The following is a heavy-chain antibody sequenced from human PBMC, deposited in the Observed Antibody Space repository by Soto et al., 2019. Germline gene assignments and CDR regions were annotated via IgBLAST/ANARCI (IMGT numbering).Heavy chain of an antibody. CDR1: GFTFSSYA. CDR2: ISGSGGST. Sequence: AGGSLRLSCAASGFTFSSYAMSWVRQAPGKGLEWVSAISGSGGSTYYADSVKGRFTISRDNSKNTLYLQMNSLRAEDTAVYYCATEWRYDYIWARDYWGQGTLVTVSS. D-gene: IGHD3-16*01. CDR3: ATEWRYDYIWARDY. J-gene: IGHJ4*02. V-gene: IGHV3-23*01.